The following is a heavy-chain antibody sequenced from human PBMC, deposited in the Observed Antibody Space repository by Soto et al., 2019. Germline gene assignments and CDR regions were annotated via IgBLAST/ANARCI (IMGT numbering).Heavy chain of an antibody. CDR3: ARDFRSSWNYQNWFDP. CDR1: VGSFSSGRYY. Sequence: PSETLSLICTVSVGSFSSGRYYWSWILQPPGKGLEWIGYIYYSGSTNYNPSLKSRVTISVDTSKNQFSLKLSSVTAADTAVYYCARDFRSSWNYQNWFDPWGQGTLVTVSS. V-gene: IGHV4-61*01. D-gene: IGHD1-7*01. CDR2: IYYSGST. J-gene: IGHJ5*02.